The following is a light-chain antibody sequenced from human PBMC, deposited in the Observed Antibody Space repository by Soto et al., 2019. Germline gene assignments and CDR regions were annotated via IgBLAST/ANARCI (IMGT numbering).Light chain of an antibody. CDR3: QQYYDRPIT. J-gene: IGKJ5*01. CDR2: GAS. Sequence: TQSRAALSLSPGERATLSCRASQSISSNLAWYQQKPGQAPRLLIYGASTRATGIPARFSGTGSGTEFTLTISSLQSEDFTVYYSQQYYDRPITSAQRTRPAIK. CDR1: QSISSN. V-gene: IGKV3-15*01.